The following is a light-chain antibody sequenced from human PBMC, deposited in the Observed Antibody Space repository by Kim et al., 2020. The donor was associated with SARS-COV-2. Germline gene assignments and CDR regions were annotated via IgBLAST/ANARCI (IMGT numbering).Light chain of an antibody. CDR1: ESLKSE. CDR2: YAA. J-gene: IGKJ4*01. Sequence: VTPGERATLSCRARESLKSESVWYQQKPGEAPILLIYYAATRVTGIPARFSGSGSGTEFTLTINRLQSEDVAIYYCQQYSYRPLTFGGGTKVDIK. CDR3: QQYSYRPLT. V-gene: IGKV3-15*01.